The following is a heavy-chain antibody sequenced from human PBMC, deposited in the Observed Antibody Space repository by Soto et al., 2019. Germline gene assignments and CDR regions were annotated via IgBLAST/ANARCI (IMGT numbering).Heavy chain of an antibody. J-gene: IGHJ6*02. D-gene: IGHD6-25*01. Sequence: EVQLVESGGGLVQPGGSLRLSCGASGFTFSDHYMDWVRQAPGKGLEWVGRTRNKANSYTTEDAASVKGRFTISRDDSKNPRYLQMDSLKTEDTAVYYCARAGVQRRLHYHCYYGMDLRGPGATVTVS. CDR3: ARAGVQRRLHYHCYYGMDL. CDR1: GFTFSDHY. V-gene: IGHV3-72*01. CDR2: TRNKANSYTT.